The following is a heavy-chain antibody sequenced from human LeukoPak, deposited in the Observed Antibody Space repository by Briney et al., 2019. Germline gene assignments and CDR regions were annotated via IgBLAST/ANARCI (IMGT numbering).Heavy chain of an antibody. CDR3: ARDHPLYGSGSYGIDY. CDR2: ISGSGGST. Sequence: PGGSLRLSCAASGFTFSSYSMNWVRQAPGKGLEWVSAISGSGGSTYYADSVKGRFTISRDNSKNTLYLQMNSLRAEDTAVYYCARDHPLYGSGSYGIDYWGQGTLVTVSS. D-gene: IGHD3-10*01. V-gene: IGHV3-23*01. J-gene: IGHJ4*02. CDR1: GFTFSSYS.